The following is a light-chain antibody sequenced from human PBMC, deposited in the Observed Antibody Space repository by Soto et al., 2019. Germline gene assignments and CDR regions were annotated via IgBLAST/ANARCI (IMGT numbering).Light chain of an antibody. Sequence: EIVLTQSPGTLSLSPGERATLSCRASQSVSSSYLAWYQQKPGQAPRLIIYGASDSATGIPDRFSGSGSGTDFTLTISGLEPEDVAVYYCQEYGRSPYTFGQGTKLESK. CDR1: QSVSSSY. J-gene: IGKJ2*01. CDR2: GAS. CDR3: QEYGRSPYT. V-gene: IGKV3-20*01.